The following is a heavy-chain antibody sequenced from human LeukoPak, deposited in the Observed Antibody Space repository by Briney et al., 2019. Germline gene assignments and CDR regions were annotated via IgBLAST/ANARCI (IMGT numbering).Heavy chain of an antibody. CDR1: GYTFTGYY. J-gene: IGHJ4*02. D-gene: IGHD2-2*01. CDR2: INPNSGGT. V-gene: IGHV1-2*02. CDR3: ARDHLRYCSSTSCSCFDY. Sequence: AAAVKVSCTASGYTFTGYYMHWVRQAPGQGLEWMGWINPNSGGTNYAQKFQGRVTMTTDTSTSTAYMELRSLRSDDTAVYYCARDHLRYCSSTSCSCFDYWGQGTLVTVSS.